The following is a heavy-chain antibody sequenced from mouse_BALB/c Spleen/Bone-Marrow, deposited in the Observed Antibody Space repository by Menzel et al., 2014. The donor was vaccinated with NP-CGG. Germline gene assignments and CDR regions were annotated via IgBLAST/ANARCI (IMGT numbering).Heavy chain of an antibody. CDR3: ARTADGYYYAMDY. J-gene: IGHJ4*01. CDR2: ILPGSGSS. Sequence: VQLQQSGAELMKPGASVKISCKATGYTFSNYWIEWIKQRPGHGLEWIGEILPGSGSSNYNEKLKGKATFTADTSSNTAYMQLSSLTSEDSAVYYCARTADGYYYAMDYWGQGTSVTASS. V-gene: IGHV1-9*01. CDR1: GYTFSNYW. D-gene: IGHD2-3*01.